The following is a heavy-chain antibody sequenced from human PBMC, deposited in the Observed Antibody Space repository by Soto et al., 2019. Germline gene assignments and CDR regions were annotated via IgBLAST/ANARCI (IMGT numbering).Heavy chain of an antibody. CDR3: ASSAGGGGY. J-gene: IGHJ4*02. D-gene: IGHD3-10*01. Sequence: EVQLVESGGGLIQPGGSLRLSCAVSGFTVSNNYMSWVRQAPGKGLEGVSVIYSGGYTAYGDSVKGRFTISRDNSKNTLYHKMTSRRPADTAVYHWASSAGGGGYWGQGTLVTVSS. CDR1: GFTVSNNY. CDR2: IYSGGYT. V-gene: IGHV3-53*01.